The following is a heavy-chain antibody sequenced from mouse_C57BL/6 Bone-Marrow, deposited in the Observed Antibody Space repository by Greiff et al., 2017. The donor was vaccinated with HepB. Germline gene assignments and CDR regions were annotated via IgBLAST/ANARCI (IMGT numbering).Heavy chain of an antibody. CDR2: ISYDGSN. D-gene: IGHD1-1*01. CDR3: ARGSSWVDY. Sequence: EVKLQESGPGLVKPSQSLSLTCSVTGYSITSGYYWNWIRQFPGNKLEWMGYISYDGSNNYNPSLKNRISITRDTSKNQFFLKLNSVTTEDTATYYCARGSSWVDYCGQGTTLTVSS. V-gene: IGHV3-6*01. J-gene: IGHJ2*01. CDR1: GYSITSGYY.